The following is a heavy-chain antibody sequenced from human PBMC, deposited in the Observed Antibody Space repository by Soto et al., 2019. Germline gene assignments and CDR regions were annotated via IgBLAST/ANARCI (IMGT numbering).Heavy chain of an antibody. Sequence: PGESLKISCKGSGYSFTSYWIGWVRQMPGKGLEWMGIIYPGDSDTRYSPSFQGQVTISADKSISTAYLQWSSLKASDTATYYCARLPVPAAGYYYYGMDVWGQGTTVTVSS. J-gene: IGHJ6*02. CDR3: ARLPVPAAGYYYYGMDV. D-gene: IGHD2-2*01. CDR2: IYPGDSDT. V-gene: IGHV5-51*01. CDR1: GYSFTSYW.